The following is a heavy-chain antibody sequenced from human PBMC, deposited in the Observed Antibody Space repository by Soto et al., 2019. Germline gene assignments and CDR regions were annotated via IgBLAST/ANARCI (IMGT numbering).Heavy chain of an antibody. V-gene: IGHV3-74*01. Sequence: PGGSLRLSCAASGFTFSSYWMHWVRQAPGKGLVWVSRINSDGSSTSYADSVKGRFTISRDNAKNTLYLQMNSLRAEDTAVYYYARERRLAAVNWFDPWGQGTLVTVSS. CDR3: ARERRLAAVNWFDP. D-gene: IGHD6-13*01. J-gene: IGHJ5*02. CDR1: GFTFSSYW. CDR2: INSDGSST.